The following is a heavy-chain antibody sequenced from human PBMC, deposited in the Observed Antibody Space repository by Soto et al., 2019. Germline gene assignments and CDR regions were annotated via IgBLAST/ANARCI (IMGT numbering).Heavy chain of an antibody. J-gene: IGHJ3*01. D-gene: IGHD3-10*01. CDR2: IDPGDSDT. Sequence: GQSLKISCKGSGSPVSNYWIAWVRQMPGQGLEWMGIIDPGDSDTRYSPSFQGQVTSSADQSISTAYRQWSSLRAPDPAIYYCALSGSGHDASDFRGEGTMVTVSS. V-gene: IGHV5-51*01. CDR3: ALSGSGHDASDF. CDR1: GSPVSNYW.